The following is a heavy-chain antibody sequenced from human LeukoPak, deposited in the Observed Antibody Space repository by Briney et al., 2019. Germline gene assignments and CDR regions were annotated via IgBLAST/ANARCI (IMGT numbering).Heavy chain of an antibody. CDR2: ISYDGSNK. CDR1: GFTFSSYA. V-gene: IGHV3-30*04. Sequence: GGSLRLSCAASGFTFSSYAMHWVRQAPGKGLEWVAVISYDGSNKYYAESVKGRFTISRDNSKNTLYLQMNSLRAEDTAVYYCARGGTVTILGYNWFDPWGQGTLVTVSS. D-gene: IGHD4-17*01. CDR3: ARGGTVTILGYNWFDP. J-gene: IGHJ5*02.